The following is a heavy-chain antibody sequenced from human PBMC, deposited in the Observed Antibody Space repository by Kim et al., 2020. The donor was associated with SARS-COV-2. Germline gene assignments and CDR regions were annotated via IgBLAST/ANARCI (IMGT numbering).Heavy chain of an antibody. V-gene: IGHV4-4*07. CDR3: ARDQSYYYGSGMMSKAFDI. Sequence: SETLSLTCTVSGGSISSYYWSWIRQPAGKGLEWIGRIYTSGSTNYNPSLKSRVTMSVDTSKNQFSLKLSSVTAADTAVYYCARDQSYYYGSGMMSKAFDIWGQGTMVTVSS. CDR2: IYTSGST. J-gene: IGHJ3*02. CDR1: GGSISSYY. D-gene: IGHD3-10*01.